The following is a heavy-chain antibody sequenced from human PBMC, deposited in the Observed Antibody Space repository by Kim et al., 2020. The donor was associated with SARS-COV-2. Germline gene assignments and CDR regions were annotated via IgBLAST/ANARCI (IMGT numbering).Heavy chain of an antibody. J-gene: IGHJ4*02. CDR1: GDSFTSYW. Sequence: GESLKISCKASGDSFTSYWLGWVRQMSGRGLEWMGVIYPGDSGTRYNPSFQGQVTISADKSISTAYLQWNTLKASDTAIYYCAKYYDFWSGYYYFDTWGQGTQVTVSS. D-gene: IGHD3-3*01. CDR2: IYPGDSGT. V-gene: IGHV5-51*01. CDR3: AKYYDFWSGYYYFDT.